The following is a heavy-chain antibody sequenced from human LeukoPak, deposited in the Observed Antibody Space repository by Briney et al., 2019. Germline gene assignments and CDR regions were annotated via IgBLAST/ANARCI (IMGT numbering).Heavy chain of an antibody. J-gene: IGHJ4*02. Sequence: SETLSLTCSVSGGSINSNSHHWDWIRQAPGKGLEWIGNIYYSGTTSYNPSLKSRVTISVDTSKNQFSLRLSSVTGADTAVYYCARRGDILTDYAFDYWGQGTLVTVSS. V-gene: IGHV4-39*01. D-gene: IGHD3-9*01. CDR2: IYYSGTT. CDR3: ARRGDILTDYAFDY. CDR1: GGSINSNSHH.